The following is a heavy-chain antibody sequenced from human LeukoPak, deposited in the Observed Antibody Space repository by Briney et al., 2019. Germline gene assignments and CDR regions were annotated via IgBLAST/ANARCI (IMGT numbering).Heavy chain of an antibody. CDR2: ISGGGDT. J-gene: IGHJ4*02. Sequence: GGSLRLSCAASGFTFSNYVMSWVRQAPGKGLEWVSTISGGGDTYCADSVEGRFTISRDNSKNTLYLQMNSLGAGDTAVYYCAKITSSGSYYLLPFDYWGQGTLVTVSS. CDR3: AKITSSGSYYLLPFDY. V-gene: IGHV3-23*01. CDR1: GFTFSNYV. D-gene: IGHD3-10*01.